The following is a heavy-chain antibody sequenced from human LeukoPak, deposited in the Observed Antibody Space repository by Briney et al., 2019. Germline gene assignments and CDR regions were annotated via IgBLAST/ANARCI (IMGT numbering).Heavy chain of an antibody. Sequence: GGSLRLSCAASGFTFSSYGMHWVRQAPGKGLEWVAFIRYDGSNKYYADSVKGRFTISRDNSKNTLYLQMNSLRAEDTAVYYCAREGIAAAGPPLGFDYWGQGTLVTVSS. D-gene: IGHD6-13*01. CDR3: AREGIAAAGPPLGFDY. V-gene: IGHV3-30*02. J-gene: IGHJ4*02. CDR1: GFTFSSYG. CDR2: IRYDGSNK.